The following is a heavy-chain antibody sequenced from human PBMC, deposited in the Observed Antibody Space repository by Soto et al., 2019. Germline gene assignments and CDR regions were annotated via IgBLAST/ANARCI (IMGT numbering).Heavy chain of an antibody. V-gene: IGHV4-39*01. CDR1: GGSISSSSYY. D-gene: IGHD3-22*01. J-gene: IGHJ5*02. Sequence: QLQLQESGPGLVKPSETLSLTCTVSGGSISSSSYYWGWIRQPPGKGLEWIGSIYYSGSTYYNPSLKSRVTISVDTSKNQFSLKLSSVTAADTAVYYCATTEDYYDSSGYLPGSWFDPWGQGTLVTVSS. CDR3: ATTEDYYDSSGYLPGSWFDP. CDR2: IYYSGST.